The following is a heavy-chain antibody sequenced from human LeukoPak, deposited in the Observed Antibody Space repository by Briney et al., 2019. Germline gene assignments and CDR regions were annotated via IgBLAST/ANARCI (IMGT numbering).Heavy chain of an antibody. V-gene: IGHV4-39*07. D-gene: IGHD2-2*01. CDR1: VASISSTTYY. CDR3: ASLTDIVVVPAATHNTRFDY. CDR2: IDYSGTT. Sequence: PSETLSLTCTVSVASISSTTYYWGWIRQPPGKGLEWIGSIDYSGTTFYNPSLRSRVTISVDTSKNQFSLKLSSVTAADTAVYYCASLTDIVVVPAATHNTRFDYWGQGTLVTVSS. J-gene: IGHJ4*02.